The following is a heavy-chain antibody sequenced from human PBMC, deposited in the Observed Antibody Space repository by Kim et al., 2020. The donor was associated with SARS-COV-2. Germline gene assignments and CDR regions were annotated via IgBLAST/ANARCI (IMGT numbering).Heavy chain of an antibody. J-gene: IGHJ2*01. D-gene: IGHD2-21*02. CDR1: GFTFSSYW. CDR2: INSDGSST. V-gene: IGHV3-74*01. Sequence: GGSLRLSCAASGFTFSSYWMHWVRQAPGKGLVWVSRINSDGSSTSYADSVKGRFTISRDNAKNTLYLQMNSLRAEDTAVYYCARQVVTLLGGYFDLWGRGTLVTVSS. CDR3: ARQVVTLLGGYFDL.